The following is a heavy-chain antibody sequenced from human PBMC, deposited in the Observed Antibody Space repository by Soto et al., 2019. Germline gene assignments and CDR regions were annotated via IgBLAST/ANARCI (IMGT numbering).Heavy chain of an antibody. CDR1: GGSFSGYY. CDR2: INHSGST. V-gene: IGHV4-34*01. D-gene: IGHD6-6*01. J-gene: IGHJ6*02. CDR3: ARGGSSIAARPAYYYYYGMDV. Sequence: SETLSLTCAVYGGSFSGYYWSWIRQPPGKGLEWIGEINHSGSTSYNPSLKSRVTISVDTSKNQFSLKLSSVTAADTAVYYCARGGSSIAARPAYYYYYGMDVWGQGTTVTVSS.